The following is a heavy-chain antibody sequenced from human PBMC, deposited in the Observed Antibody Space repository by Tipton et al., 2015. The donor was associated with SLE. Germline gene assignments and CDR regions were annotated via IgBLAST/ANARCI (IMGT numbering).Heavy chain of an antibody. D-gene: IGHD6-13*01. Sequence: TLSLTCSVSGYSISSGYYWGWIRQSPGKGLEWIGCMYHSGNTHYNPSLRSRVSISVDTSKNQFSLKLRSVTAADTAIYYCARPDLPYSSSWFGYFQYWGQGIVVTVSS. CDR2: MYHSGNT. CDR3: ARPDLPYSSSWFGYFQY. V-gene: IGHV4-38-2*02. J-gene: IGHJ1*01. CDR1: GYSISSGYY.